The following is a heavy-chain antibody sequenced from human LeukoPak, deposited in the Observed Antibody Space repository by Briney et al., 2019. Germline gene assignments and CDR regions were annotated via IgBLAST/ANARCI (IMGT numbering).Heavy chain of an antibody. CDR3: ARDPGYSAFDI. CDR2: INPDGRTK. Sequence: GGSLRLSCVASGFTFSSSWVSWVRQAPGEGLEFVANINPDGRTKNYVDSVKGRFTISRDNAKSSLDLQMSSLRAEDTALYSCARDPGYSAFDIWGQGTMVTVSS. V-gene: IGHV3-7*03. CDR1: GFTFSSSW. D-gene: IGHD5-12*01. J-gene: IGHJ3*02.